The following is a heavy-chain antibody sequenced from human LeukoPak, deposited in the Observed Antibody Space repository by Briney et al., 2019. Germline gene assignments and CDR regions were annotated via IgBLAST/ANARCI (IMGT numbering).Heavy chain of an antibody. CDR3: ARPYGSGSPHFDY. CDR1: GFTFSSYS. CDR2: ISSSSSYI. J-gene: IGHJ4*02. D-gene: IGHD3-10*01. V-gene: IGHV3-21*01. Sequence: GGSLRLSCAASGFTFSSYSMNWVRQAPGKGLEWVSSISSSSSYIYYADSVKGRFTISRDNAKNSLYLQMNSLRAEDTAVYYCARPYGSGSPHFDYWGQGTLVTVSS.